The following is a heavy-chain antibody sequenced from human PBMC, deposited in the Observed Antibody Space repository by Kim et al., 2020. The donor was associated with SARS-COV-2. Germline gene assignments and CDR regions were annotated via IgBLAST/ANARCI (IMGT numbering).Heavy chain of an antibody. Sequence: GGSLRLSCVASGFNFEDYAMHWVRQAPGKGLEWVSGINGNSANIGYADSVKGRFTISRDNAKNSLYLQMNSLRAEDTALYYCATGRSSWYYFDYWGQGTL. J-gene: IGHJ4*02. V-gene: IGHV3-9*01. D-gene: IGHD6-13*01. CDR2: INGNSANI. CDR3: ATGRSSWYYFDY. CDR1: GFNFEDYA.